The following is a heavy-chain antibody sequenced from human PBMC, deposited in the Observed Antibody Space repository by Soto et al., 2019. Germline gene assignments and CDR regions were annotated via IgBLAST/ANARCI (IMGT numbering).Heavy chain of an antibody. Sequence: GGSLRLSCAASGFTFSSFALSWVRQAPGKGLEWVSAISGSGGDTDYTASVKGRFTISRDNSKNTLYLQMDSLRPDDTAVYYCAGPGYSSQDYWGQGTLVTVSS. D-gene: IGHD5-18*01. J-gene: IGHJ4*02. CDR3: AGPGYSSQDY. V-gene: IGHV3-23*01. CDR1: GFTFSSFA. CDR2: ISGSGGDT.